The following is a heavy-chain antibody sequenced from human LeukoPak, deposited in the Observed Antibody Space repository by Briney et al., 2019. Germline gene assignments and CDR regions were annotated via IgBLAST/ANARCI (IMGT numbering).Heavy chain of an antibody. J-gene: IGHJ6*03. CDR2: INHSGNT. CDR1: GGSFSGYH. V-gene: IGHV4-34*01. D-gene: IGHD4-11*01. CDR3: ATSLTTVTHYYYYMDV. Sequence: SETLSLTCAVSGGSFSGYHWSWIRQSPGKGLEWIGEINHSGNTNYNPSLKSRVTISVDTSKNQFSLKLSSVTAADTAVYYCATSLTTVTHYYYYMDVWGKGTTVTISS.